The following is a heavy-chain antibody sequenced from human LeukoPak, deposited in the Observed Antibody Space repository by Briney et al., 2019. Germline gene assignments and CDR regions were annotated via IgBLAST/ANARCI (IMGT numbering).Heavy chain of an antibody. V-gene: IGHV1-69*06. J-gene: IGHJ6*03. CDR3: ARLSSGWYTYYYYYYMDV. Sequence: SVKVSCKASGGTFSSYAISWVRQAPGQGLEWMGGIIPIFGTANYAQKFQGRVTITADKSTSTAYMELSSLRSEDTAVYYCARLSSGWYTYYYYYYMDVWGKGTTVTVSS. CDR1: GGTFSSYA. D-gene: IGHD6-19*01. CDR2: IIPIFGTA.